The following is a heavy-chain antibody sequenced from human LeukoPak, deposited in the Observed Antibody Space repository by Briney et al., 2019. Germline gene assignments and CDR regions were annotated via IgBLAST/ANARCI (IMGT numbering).Heavy chain of an antibody. CDR3: ARVWGSGYLDY. Sequence: ASVKVSCKASGYTFTSYYMHWVRQAPGQGLEWMGIINPSGGSTSYAQKFQGRVTVTRDTSTSTVYMELSSLRSEDTAVYYCARVWGSGYLDYWGQGTLVTVSS. CDR2: INPSGGST. CDR1: GYTFTSYY. J-gene: IGHJ4*02. V-gene: IGHV1-46*01. D-gene: IGHD3-22*01.